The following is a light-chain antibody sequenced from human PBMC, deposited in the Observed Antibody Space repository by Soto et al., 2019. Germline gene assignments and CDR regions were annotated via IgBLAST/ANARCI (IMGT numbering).Light chain of an antibody. CDR3: QQYDNRLS. CDR1: QDIRNY. V-gene: IGKV1-33*01. J-gene: IGKJ4*01. Sequence: DIQMTQSPSSLSASVGDRVTITCQASQDIRNYLNWYQQEPGKAPKLLIYDASNLETGVPSRFSGSGSGTDFTLTISSLRPEDIATYYCQQYDNRLSFGGGTKVDIK. CDR2: DAS.